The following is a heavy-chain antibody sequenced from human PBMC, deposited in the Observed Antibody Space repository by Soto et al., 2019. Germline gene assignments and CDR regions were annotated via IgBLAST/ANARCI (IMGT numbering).Heavy chain of an antibody. V-gene: IGHV4-4*02. J-gene: IGHJ4*02. D-gene: IGHD6-13*01. CDR2: ISHRGTP. Sequence: QVHLQESRPGLVEPSETLTLTCAVSGVSVSETYWWSWVRQPPGKGLEWIGEISHRGTPHYNASLWSRVSMSTDTSRNQISLTLMSVTAADSASYFCARHVGVPGTRGFDYWGQGTLVTVSS. CDR3: ARHVGVPGTRGFDY. CDR1: GVSVSETYW.